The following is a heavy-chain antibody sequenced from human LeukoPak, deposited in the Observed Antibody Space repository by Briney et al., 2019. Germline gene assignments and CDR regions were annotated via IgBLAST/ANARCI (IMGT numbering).Heavy chain of an antibody. Sequence: AGGSLRLSCAASGFTFSNHGMNWVRQAPGKGLEWVSGISGSGGSTYYADSVKGRFTISRDNSKNTLYLQMNSLRAEDTAVYYCAKDNYYGSGSYLYFDYWGQGTLVTVSS. CDR1: GFTFSNHG. V-gene: IGHV3-23*01. CDR3: AKDNYYGSGSYLYFDY. D-gene: IGHD3-10*01. CDR2: ISGSGGST. J-gene: IGHJ4*02.